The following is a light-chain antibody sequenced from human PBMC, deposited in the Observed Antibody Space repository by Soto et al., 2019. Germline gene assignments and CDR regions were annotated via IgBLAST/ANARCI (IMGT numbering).Light chain of an antibody. Sequence: ESVLTQSPATLSLSPGERATLSCRASPSVSNSLAWYQHKPGQAPRLLIYDASNRATGVPTRFSGSGSGTDFTLTISSLEPEDFAVYFCQQYNNLPPDTFGQGTKLEIK. CDR1: PSVSNS. V-gene: IGKV3-11*01. CDR2: DAS. J-gene: IGKJ2*01. CDR3: QQYNNLPPDT.